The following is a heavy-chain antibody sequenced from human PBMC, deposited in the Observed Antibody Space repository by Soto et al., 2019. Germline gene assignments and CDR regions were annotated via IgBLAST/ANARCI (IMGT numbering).Heavy chain of an antibody. Sequence: QITLKESGPTVVNPTQPLTLTCTFSGFSVNSKGVGVGWIRQPPGKALEYVALIYWDDDKRYSPSLRHRLTITKDASGNQVVLSLADVDPVDTGTYYCAYRWGGTGRYFDHWGPGIGVTVSS. CDR2: IYWDDDK. V-gene: IGHV2-5*02. CDR1: GFSVNSKGVG. CDR3: AYRWGGTGRYFDH. J-gene: IGHJ4*02. D-gene: IGHD3-10*01.